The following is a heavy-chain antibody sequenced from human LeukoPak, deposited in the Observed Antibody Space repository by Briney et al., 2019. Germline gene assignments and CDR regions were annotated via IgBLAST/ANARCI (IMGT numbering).Heavy chain of an antibody. D-gene: IGHD5-24*01. J-gene: IGHJ4*02. V-gene: IGHV1-69*04. CDR3: ARSGRDGYNLNY. Sequence: SVKVSCKASGGTFSSYAISWVRQAPGQGLEWMGRIIPILGIANYAKKFQGRVTITADKSKRTDYMELSSLRSEDTAVYYCARSGRDGYNLNYWGQGTLVTVSS. CDR2: IIPILGIA. CDR1: GGTFSSYA.